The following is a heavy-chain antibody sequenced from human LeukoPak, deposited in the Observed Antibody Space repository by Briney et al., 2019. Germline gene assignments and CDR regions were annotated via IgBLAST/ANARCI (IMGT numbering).Heavy chain of an antibody. CDR1: GGTFSSYA. D-gene: IGHD3-22*01. Sequence: ASVKVSCKASGGTFSSYAISWVRQAPGQGLEWMGRIIPIFGTANYAQKFQGRVTITTDESTSTAYMELSSLRSEDTAVYYCARGSYDSSGKLDYWGQGTLVTVSS. CDR3: ARGSYDSSGKLDY. V-gene: IGHV1-69*05. CDR2: IIPIFGTA. J-gene: IGHJ4*02.